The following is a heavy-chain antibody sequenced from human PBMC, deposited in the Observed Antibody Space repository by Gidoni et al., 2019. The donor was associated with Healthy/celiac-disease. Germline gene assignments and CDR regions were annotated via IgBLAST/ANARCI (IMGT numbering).Heavy chain of an antibody. D-gene: IGHD3-3*01. Sequence: QVQLVESGGGVVQPGRSLRLSCAASGFTFSSYAMHWVRQAPGKGLEWVAVISYDGSNKYYADSVKGRFTISRDNSKNTLYLQMNSLRAEDTAVYYCARAVVDFWSGYFYYYGMDVWGQGTTVTVSS. CDR1: GFTFSSYA. J-gene: IGHJ6*02. CDR3: ARAVVDFWSGYFYYYGMDV. CDR2: ISYDGSNK. V-gene: IGHV3-30*04.